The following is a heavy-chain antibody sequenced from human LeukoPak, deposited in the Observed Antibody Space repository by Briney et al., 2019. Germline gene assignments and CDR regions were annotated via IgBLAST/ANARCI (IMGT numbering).Heavy chain of an antibody. J-gene: IGHJ4*02. CDR3: ARAMPNYYGSGSYLDY. Sequence: GGSLRLSCAAPGFTFSSYSMNWVRQAPGKGLEWVSSISSSSSYIYYADSAKGRFTISRDNAKNSLYLQMNSLRAEDTAVYYCARAMPNYYGSGSYLDYWGQGTLVTVSS. CDR1: GFTFSSYS. D-gene: IGHD3-10*01. CDR2: ISSSSSYI. V-gene: IGHV3-21*01.